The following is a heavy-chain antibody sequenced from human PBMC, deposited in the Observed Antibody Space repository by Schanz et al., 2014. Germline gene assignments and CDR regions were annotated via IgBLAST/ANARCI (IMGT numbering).Heavy chain of an antibody. Sequence: EVQLVESGGGLVKPGGSLRLSCVASGFPFSTYSIHWVRQAPGKGLERVSYIRSDNNYIYYADSVKGRFTISRDNAKNSLFLQMNSLTAEDTAVYYCVREDMVRGIRAFDIWGQGTMVTVSS. V-gene: IGHV3-21*01. CDR3: VREDMVRGIRAFDI. CDR2: IRSDNNYI. CDR1: GFPFSTYS. D-gene: IGHD3-10*01. J-gene: IGHJ3*02.